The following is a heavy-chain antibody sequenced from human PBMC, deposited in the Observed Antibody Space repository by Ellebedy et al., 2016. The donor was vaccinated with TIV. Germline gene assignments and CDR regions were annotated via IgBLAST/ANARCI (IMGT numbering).Heavy chain of an antibody. Sequence: ASVKVSCKASGYSFSIFGFSWVRQAPGQGLEWMGWIRIYNGNTKYSHKFQGRVNMTTDTSTTTVYMELRSRRSYETAVYYCARDLRGSLKGGYWGQGTLVTVSS. CDR2: IRIYNGNT. CDR3: ARDLRGSLKGGY. CDR1: GYSFSIFG. V-gene: IGHV1-18*04. J-gene: IGHJ4*02. D-gene: IGHD2-8*01.